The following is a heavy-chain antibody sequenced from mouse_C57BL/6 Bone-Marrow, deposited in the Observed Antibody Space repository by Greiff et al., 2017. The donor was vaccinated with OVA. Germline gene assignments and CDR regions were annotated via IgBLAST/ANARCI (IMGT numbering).Heavy chain of an antibody. Sequence: VQLQQPGAELVKPGASVKLSCTASGYTFTSYWMYWVKQRPGQGLEWIGMIHPNSGSTNYNEKFKSKATLTVDKSSSTAYMQLSRLTSEDTAVYYCARRRGLDVWGTGTTVTVSA. CDR3: ARRRGLDV. CDR2: IHPNSGST. J-gene: IGHJ1*03. V-gene: IGHV1-64*01. CDR1: GYTFTSYW.